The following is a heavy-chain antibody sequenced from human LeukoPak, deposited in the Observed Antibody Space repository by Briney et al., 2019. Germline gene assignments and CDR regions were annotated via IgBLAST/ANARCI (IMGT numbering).Heavy chain of an antibody. J-gene: IGHJ4*02. Sequence: QAGGSLRLSCAASGFTVSSNYMSWVRQAPGKGLEWVSVIYSGGSTYYADSVKGRFTISRDNSKNTLYLQMNSLRAEDTAVYYCARDGVGELLGYWGQGTLVTVSS. V-gene: IGHV3-66*01. CDR3: ARDGVGELLGY. CDR2: IYSGGST. CDR1: GFTVSSNY. D-gene: IGHD3-10*01.